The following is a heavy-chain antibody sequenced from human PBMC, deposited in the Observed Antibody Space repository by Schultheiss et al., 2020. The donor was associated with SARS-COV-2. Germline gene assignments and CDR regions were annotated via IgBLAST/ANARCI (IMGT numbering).Heavy chain of an antibody. CDR2: INHSGST. V-gene: IGHV4-34*01. Sequence: SETLSLTCAVYGGSFSGYYWSWIRQPPGKGLEWIGEINHSGSTNYNPSLKSRVTISVDTSKNQFSLKLSSVTAADTAVYYCARRYCSSTSCYKRGWFDPWGQGTLVTVSS. CDR1: GGSFSGYY. J-gene: IGHJ5*02. CDR3: ARRYCSSTSCYKRGWFDP. D-gene: IGHD2-2*02.